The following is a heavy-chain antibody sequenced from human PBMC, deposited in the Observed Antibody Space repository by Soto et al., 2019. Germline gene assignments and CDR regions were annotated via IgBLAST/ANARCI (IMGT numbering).Heavy chain of an antibody. D-gene: IGHD2-21*02. Sequence: QVQIQQWGAGLLKPSETLSLTCAVSGGSFSGFYWTWIRQPPGKGLEWIGEINHSGTINFNPSLRSRLTISLDSSKKHFSLKLTSLTAADAAVYYCARADRTLVTSYGLDVWGQGTTVTVSS. CDR3: ARADRTLVTSYGLDV. J-gene: IGHJ6*02. V-gene: IGHV4-34*02. CDR1: GGSFSGFY. CDR2: INHSGTI.